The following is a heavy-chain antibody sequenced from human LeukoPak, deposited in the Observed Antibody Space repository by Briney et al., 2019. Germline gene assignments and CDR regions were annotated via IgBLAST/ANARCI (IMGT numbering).Heavy chain of an antibody. D-gene: IGHD6-13*01. CDR2: ISYDGSNK. CDR3: AKRPGSYAAAAYFDY. CDR1: GFTFSSYA. J-gene: IGHJ4*02. Sequence: SLRLSCAASGFTFSSYAMHWVRQAPGKGLEWVAVISYDGSNKYYADSVKGRFTISRDNSKNTLYLQMNSLRAEDTAVYYCAKRPGSYAAAAYFDYWGQGTLVTVSS. V-gene: IGHV3-30-3*02.